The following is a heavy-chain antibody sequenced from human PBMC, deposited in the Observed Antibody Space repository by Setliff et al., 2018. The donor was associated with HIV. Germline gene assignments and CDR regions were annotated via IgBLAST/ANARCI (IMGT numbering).Heavy chain of an antibody. V-gene: IGHV4-4*07. D-gene: IGHD3-16*01. Sequence: SETLSLTCTVSGGPISGYFWSWIRQPAGKGLEWIGRTFTSGITNYSPSLKSRVTMSVDASKNQFSLNLTSVTAADTAVYYCAREPKGGDDRALDYWGQGTLVTVS. CDR3: AREPKGGDDRALDY. CDR1: GGPISGYF. CDR2: TFTSGIT. J-gene: IGHJ4*02.